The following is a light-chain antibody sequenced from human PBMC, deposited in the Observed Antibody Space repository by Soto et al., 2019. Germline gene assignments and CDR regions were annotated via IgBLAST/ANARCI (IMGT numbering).Light chain of an antibody. J-gene: IGKJ5*01. V-gene: IGKV3-20*01. CDR3: QQYNNWLPIP. CDR2: GPS. CDR1: QSISSSY. Sequence: IGLKQSPGTLSLSPGERATLSCRASQSISSSYLAWYQQKSGQAPRLLIYGPSTRAAGIPDRFSGSGSGTDFTLTVTRLEPEDSAVYYCQQYNNWLPIPSGHGTRLEIK.